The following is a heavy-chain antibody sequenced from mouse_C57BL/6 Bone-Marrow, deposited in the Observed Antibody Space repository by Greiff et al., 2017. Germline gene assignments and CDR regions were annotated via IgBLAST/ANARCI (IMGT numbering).Heavy chain of an antibody. D-gene: IGHD1-1*01. CDR2: ISNGGGST. Sequence: DVKLVESGGGLVQPGGSLKLSCAASGFTFSDYYMYWVRQTPEKRLEWVAYISNGGGSTYYPDTVKGRFTISRDNAKNTLYLQMSRLKSEDTAMYYCARPPNYYGSSYDPWFAYWGQGTLVTVSA. J-gene: IGHJ3*01. CDR3: ARPPNYYGSSYDPWFAY. CDR1: GFTFSDYY. V-gene: IGHV5-12*01.